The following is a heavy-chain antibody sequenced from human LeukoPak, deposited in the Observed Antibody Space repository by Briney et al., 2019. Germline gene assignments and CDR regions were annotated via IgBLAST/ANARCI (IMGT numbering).Heavy chain of an antibody. V-gene: IGHV1-2*02. CDR3: ARDIAVVVVAATDLDI. J-gene: IGHJ3*02. Sequence: GASVKVSCKSSGYNFTVYYMHWVRQAPGQGLEWMGWINPNSGGTNYAQKFQGRVTMTRDTSISTAYMELSRLRSDDTAVYYCARDIAVVVVAATDLDIWGQGTMVTVSP. CDR2: INPNSGGT. CDR1: GYNFTVYY. D-gene: IGHD2-15*01.